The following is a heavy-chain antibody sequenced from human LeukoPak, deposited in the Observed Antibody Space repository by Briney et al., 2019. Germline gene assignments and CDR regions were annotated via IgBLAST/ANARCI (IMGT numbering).Heavy chain of an antibody. CDR1: GYTFTTYG. Sequence: ASVKVSCKASGYTFTTYGISWVRQAPGQGLEWLGWISTYNGNTNYAQKIQGRVTMTTDTSTSTAYMELRSLRSDDTAVYYCARNPRSDYWGQGTLVTVSS. V-gene: IGHV1-18*01. J-gene: IGHJ4*02. CDR3: ARNPRSDY. CDR2: ISTYNGNT.